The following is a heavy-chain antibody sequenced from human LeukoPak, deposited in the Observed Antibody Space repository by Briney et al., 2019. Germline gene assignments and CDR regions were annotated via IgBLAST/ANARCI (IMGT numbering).Heavy chain of an antibody. D-gene: IGHD6-19*01. J-gene: IGHJ4*02. V-gene: IGHV3-74*01. CDR3: ARGVRPPGIAVAGSGTRYFDY. CDR2: INSGGSTT. Sequence: GGSLRLSCEASGFTFSSYWMHWVRQAPGKGLVWVSNINSGGSTTNYADSVKGRFTISRDNAKNSLDLQMNSLRAEDTAVYYCARGVRPPGIAVAGSGTRYFDYWGQGTLVTVSS. CDR1: GFTFSSYW.